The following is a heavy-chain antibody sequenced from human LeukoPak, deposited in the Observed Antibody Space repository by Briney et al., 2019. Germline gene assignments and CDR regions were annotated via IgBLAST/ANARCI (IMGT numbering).Heavy chain of an antibody. V-gene: IGHV3-21*04. CDR2: ITSSSTYI. Sequence: TGGSLRLSCAASGFTFSNYNMNWVRQAPGKGLEWVSSITSSSTYIYYADSVKGRFTISRDNAKNSLYLQMNSLRAEDTAVYYCARVDILTGGVVGGFDYWGQGTLVTVSS. CDR1: GFTFSNYN. D-gene: IGHD3-9*01. CDR3: ARVDILTGGVVGGFDY. J-gene: IGHJ4*02.